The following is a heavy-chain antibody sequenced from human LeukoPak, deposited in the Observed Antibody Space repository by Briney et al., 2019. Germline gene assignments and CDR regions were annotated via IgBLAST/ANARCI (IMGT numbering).Heavy chain of an antibody. CDR2: IYYSGST. D-gene: IGHD3-22*01. V-gene: IGHV4-31*03. CDR3: ARDRNYYDSSGYYSESGWFDP. CDR1: GGSISSGGYY. J-gene: IGHJ5*02. Sequence: SETLSLTCTVSGGSISSGGYYWSWIRQHPGKGLEWIGYIYYSGSTYYNPSLKSRVTISVDMSKNQFSLKLSSVTAADTAVYYCARDRNYYDSSGYYSESGWFDPWGQGTLVTVSS.